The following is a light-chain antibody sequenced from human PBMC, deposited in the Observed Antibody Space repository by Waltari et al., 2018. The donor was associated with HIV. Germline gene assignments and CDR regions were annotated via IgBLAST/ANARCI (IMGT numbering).Light chain of an antibody. CDR3: QSSDSSNGG. CDR1: SGSIASNY. J-gene: IGLJ3*02. CDR2: EDN. Sequence: NFMLTQPHSVSESPGKTVTISCTRSSGSIASNYVQWYQQRPGSSPTTVIYEDNQRPSGVPDRCSGSIDSSSNSASLTISGLKTEDEADYYCQSSDSSNGGFGGGTKLTVL. V-gene: IGLV6-57*01.